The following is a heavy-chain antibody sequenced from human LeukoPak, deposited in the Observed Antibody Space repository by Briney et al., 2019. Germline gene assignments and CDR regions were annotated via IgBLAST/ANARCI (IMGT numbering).Heavy chain of an antibody. CDR3: ARDFDNVVVTAYPYYGMDV. V-gene: IGHV1-18*01. CDR1: GYSFVTYG. D-gene: IGHD2-21*02. J-gene: IGHJ6*02. Sequence: GASVKVSCKASGYSFVTYGISWVRQAPGQGLEWMGWISTYSDNTHYGQKFHGRVTLTTDTSMATAYMELRSLRSDDTAVYYCARDFDNVVVTAYPYYGMDVWGQGTAVSVSS. CDR2: ISTYSDNT.